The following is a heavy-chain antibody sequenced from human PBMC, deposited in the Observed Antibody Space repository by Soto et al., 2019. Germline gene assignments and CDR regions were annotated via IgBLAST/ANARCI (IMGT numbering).Heavy chain of an antibody. D-gene: IGHD1-1*01. Sequence: EVQLLESGGGLVQPGGSLRLSCAASGFSFSSYAMSWVRQAPGKGLEWVSAISGSGGSTYYADSVKGRFTISRDNSKNTLYLQMNSLRAEDTAVYYCAKDRGNWNDVDYWGQGTLVTVSS. J-gene: IGHJ4*02. CDR2: ISGSGGST. CDR1: GFSFSSYA. CDR3: AKDRGNWNDVDY. V-gene: IGHV3-23*01.